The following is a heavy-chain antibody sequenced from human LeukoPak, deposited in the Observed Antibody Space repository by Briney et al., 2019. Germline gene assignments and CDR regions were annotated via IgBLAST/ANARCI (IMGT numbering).Heavy chain of an antibody. V-gene: IGHV1-69*05. CDR1: GGTFSSYA. CDR2: IIPIFGTA. CDR3: ARSKQLVFGVSFDY. D-gene: IGHD6-13*01. Sequence: SVKVSCKASGGTFSSYAISWVRQAPGQGLEGTGGIIPIFGTANYAQKFQGRVTITTDESTSTAYMELSSLRSEDTAVYYCARSKQLVFGVSFDYWGQGTLVTVSS. J-gene: IGHJ4*02.